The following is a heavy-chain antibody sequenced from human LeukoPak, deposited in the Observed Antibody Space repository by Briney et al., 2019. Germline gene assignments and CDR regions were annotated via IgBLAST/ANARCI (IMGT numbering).Heavy chain of an antibody. CDR3: AEDRPWFDP. V-gene: IGHV3-30*18. CDR2: ISYDGSKK. CDR1: GFTFSSYG. Sequence: GGSLRLSWAACGFTFSSYGMHWVRQAPGKGLEWVAVISYDGSKKYYADSVKGRFTISRDNSKNTLYLQMNSLRAEDTAVYYCAEDRPWFDPWGQGTLVTVSS. J-gene: IGHJ5*02.